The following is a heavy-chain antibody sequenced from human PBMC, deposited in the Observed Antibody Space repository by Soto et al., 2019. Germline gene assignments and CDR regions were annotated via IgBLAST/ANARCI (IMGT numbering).Heavy chain of an antibody. CDR3: ARHSNEYRKSLDY. CDR2: IYYSGSS. D-gene: IGHD1-1*01. V-gene: IGHV4-59*08. Sequence: SETLSLTCTVSGGSISGYYWSWIRQPPGKGLEWIAYIYYSGSSNSNPSLKSRVTISVDTSKNQFSLKLSSVTAADTAVYYCARHSNEYRKSLDYWGQGALVTVSS. J-gene: IGHJ4*02. CDR1: GGSISGYY.